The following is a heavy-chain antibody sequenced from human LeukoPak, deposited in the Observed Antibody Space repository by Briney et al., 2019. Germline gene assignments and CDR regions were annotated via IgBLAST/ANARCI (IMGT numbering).Heavy chain of an antibody. CDR1: GFTFDDYA. Sequence: PGGSLRLSCAASGFTFDDYAMRWVRQAPGKGLEWVSGISWNSGSIGYADSVKGRFTISRDNAKNSLYLQMNSLRAEDMALYYCAKDFGAVAGDAFDIWGQGTMVTVSS. CDR3: AKDFGAVAGDAFDI. J-gene: IGHJ3*02. CDR2: ISWNSGSI. V-gene: IGHV3-9*03. D-gene: IGHD6-19*01.